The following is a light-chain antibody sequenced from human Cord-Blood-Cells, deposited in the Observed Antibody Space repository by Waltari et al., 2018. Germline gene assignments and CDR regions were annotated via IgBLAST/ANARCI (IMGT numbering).Light chain of an antibody. J-gene: IGLJ1*01. CDR2: EVS. CDR1: SRDVGGYNY. Sequence: QPALTQPPSASGSPGQSVTISCTVTSRDVGGYNYVSWYQQHPGKAPKPMIYEVSKRPSGVPDRFSGSKSGNTASLTVSGLQAEDEADYYCSSYAGSNNYVFGTGTKVTVL. CDR3: SSYAGSNNYV. V-gene: IGLV2-8*01.